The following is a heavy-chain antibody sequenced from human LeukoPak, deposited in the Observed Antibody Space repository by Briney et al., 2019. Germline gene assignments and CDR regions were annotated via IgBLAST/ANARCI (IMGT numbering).Heavy chain of an antibody. Sequence: GGSLRLSCAASGFTFSSYAMSWVRQAPGQGLEWVSAISGSGGSTYYADSVKGRFTISRDNSKNTLYLQMNSLRAEDTAVYYCFKHRTAYDIYYFDYWGQGTLVTVSS. V-gene: IGHV3-23*01. D-gene: IGHD3-9*01. J-gene: IGHJ4*02. CDR1: GFTFSSYA. CDR3: FKHRTAYDIYYFDY. CDR2: ISGSGGST.